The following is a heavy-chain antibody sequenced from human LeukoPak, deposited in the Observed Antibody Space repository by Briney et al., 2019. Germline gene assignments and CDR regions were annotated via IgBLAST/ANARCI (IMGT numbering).Heavy chain of an antibody. CDR2: INPNSGGT. J-gene: IGHJ4*02. CDR3: ARWMTTVITPDY. Sequence: ASVKVSCKASGCTFNSYYLHWVRQAPGQGLEWMGWINPNSGGTNYAQKFQGRVTMTRDTSISTAYMELSRLRSDDTAVYYCARWMTTVITPDYWGQGTLVTVSS. V-gene: IGHV1-2*02. D-gene: IGHD4-11*01. CDR1: GCTFNSYY.